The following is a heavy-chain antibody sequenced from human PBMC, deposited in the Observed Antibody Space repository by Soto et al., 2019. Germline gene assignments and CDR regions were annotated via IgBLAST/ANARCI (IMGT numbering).Heavy chain of an antibody. D-gene: IGHD2-15*01. J-gene: IGHJ6*03. CDR2: IYYSGSS. V-gene: IGHV4-39*01. Sequence: SETLSLTCTVSGDSISSSSYYWGWIRQTPGKGLEWIGSIYYSGSSYYNPSLKSRVTISVDTSKNQFSLNLSSVTAADTAVYYCARRPAGWSYYYYYYMDVWGKGTKVTVS. CDR1: GDSISSSSYY. CDR3: ARRPAGWSYYYYYYMDV.